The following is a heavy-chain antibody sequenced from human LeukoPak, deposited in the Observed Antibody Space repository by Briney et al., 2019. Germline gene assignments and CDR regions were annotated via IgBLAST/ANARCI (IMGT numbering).Heavy chain of an antibody. Sequence: GGSLRLSCAASGFTFSSYAMSWVRQAPGKGLEWVSAISGSGGSTYYADSVKGRFTISRDNNENTLYLQMNSLRAEDTAVYYCAKGRGWEASYYYYYMDVWGKGTTVTISS. J-gene: IGHJ6*03. CDR3: AKGRGWEASYYYYYMDV. CDR1: GFTFSSYA. V-gene: IGHV3-23*01. D-gene: IGHD1-26*01. CDR2: ISGSGGST.